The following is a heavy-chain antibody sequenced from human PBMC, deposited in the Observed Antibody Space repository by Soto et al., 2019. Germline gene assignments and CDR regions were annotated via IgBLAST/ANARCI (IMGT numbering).Heavy chain of an antibody. J-gene: IGHJ6*02. CDR1: GFSFSAYY. Sequence: NPGGSLRLSCAASGFSFSAYYISWIRQAPGEGLERGSYISFNGDATRSSDSVEGRFTVSRDNAKKSLYLQMNSLRVEDTAVYYCARENGHPGHNYAMDVWGQGTTVTVSS. V-gene: IGHV3-11*01. CDR3: ARENGHPGHNYAMDV. CDR2: ISFNGDAT. D-gene: IGHD2-8*01.